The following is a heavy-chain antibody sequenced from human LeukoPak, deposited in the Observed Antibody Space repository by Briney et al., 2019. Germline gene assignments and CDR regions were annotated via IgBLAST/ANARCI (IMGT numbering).Heavy chain of an antibody. V-gene: IGHV1-2*02. D-gene: IGHD6-19*01. CDR3: ARGSGSGWYFSNWFDP. CDR2: INPNSGGT. CDR1: GYTFTGYY. Sequence: ASVKVSCKASGYTFTGYYMHWVRQAPGQGLEWMGWINPNSGGTNYAQKFQGRVTMTRDTSISTAYMELSRLRSDDTAVYYCARGSGSGWYFSNWFDPWGQGTLVTVSS. J-gene: IGHJ5*02.